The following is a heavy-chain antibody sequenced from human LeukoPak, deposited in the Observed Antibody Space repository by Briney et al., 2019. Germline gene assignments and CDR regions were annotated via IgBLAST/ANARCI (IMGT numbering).Heavy chain of an antibody. CDR2: IYYSGST. J-gene: IGHJ4*02. Sequence: PSETLSLTCTVSGGSISSYYWSWIRQPPGKGLEWIGYIYYSGSTNYNPSLKSRVTISVDTSKNQFSLKLSSVTAADTAVYYCARGRGWQWLASFDYWGQGTLVTVSS. V-gene: IGHV4-59*12. CDR3: ARGRGWQWLASFDY. D-gene: IGHD6-19*01. CDR1: GGSISSYY.